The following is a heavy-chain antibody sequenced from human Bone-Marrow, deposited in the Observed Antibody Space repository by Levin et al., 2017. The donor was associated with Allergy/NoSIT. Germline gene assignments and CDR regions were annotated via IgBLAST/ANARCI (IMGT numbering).Heavy chain of an antibody. CDR2: RHHSGVT. CDR1: GGSFSNYY. V-gene: IGHV4-34*01. Sequence: PSQTLSLTCAVYGGSFSNYYWSWIRQTPGKGLEWIGERHHSGVTNYNPSLKSRVTISLDTSKNQFSLKLRSVTAADTALYYCAREVDTVASYYFDSWGQGTLVTVSS. J-gene: IGHJ4*02. D-gene: IGHD5-12*01. CDR3: AREVDTVASYYFDS.